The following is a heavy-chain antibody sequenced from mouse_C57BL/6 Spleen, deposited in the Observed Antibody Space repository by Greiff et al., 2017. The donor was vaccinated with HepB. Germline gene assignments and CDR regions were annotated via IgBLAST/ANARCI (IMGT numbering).Heavy chain of an antibody. CDR1: GYTFTSYG. CDR2: IYPRSGNT. CDR3: ARSDGYFYAMDY. V-gene: IGHV1-81*01. Sequence: QVQLQQSGAELARPGASVKLSCKASGYTFTSYGISWVKQRTGQGLEWIGEIYPRSGNTYYNEKFKGKATLTADKSSSTAYMELRSLTSEDSAVYFCARSDGYFYAMDYWGQEPQSPSPQ. J-gene: IGHJ4*01. D-gene: IGHD2-3*01.